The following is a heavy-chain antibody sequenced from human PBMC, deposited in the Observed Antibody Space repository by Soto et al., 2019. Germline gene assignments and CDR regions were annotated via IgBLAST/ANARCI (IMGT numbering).Heavy chain of an antibody. V-gene: IGHV4-30-4*01. J-gene: IGHJ4*02. CDR1: GGSISSGDYY. D-gene: IGHD6-13*01. CDR2: IYYSGST. Sequence: PLETLSLTCTVSGGSISSGDYYWSWIRQPPGKGLEWIGYIYYSGSTYYNPSLKSRVTISVDTSKNQFSLKLSSVTAADTAVYYCARGGPAAAGTSPRDLDYWGQGTLVTVSS. CDR3: ARGGPAAAGTSPRDLDY.